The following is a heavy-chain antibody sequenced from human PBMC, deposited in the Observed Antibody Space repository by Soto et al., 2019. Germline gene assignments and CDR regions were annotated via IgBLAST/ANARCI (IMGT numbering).Heavy chain of an antibody. CDR3: AKDGYCSGTRCYSDYYYYYGMDV. CDR2: ISAYNGNT. V-gene: IGHV1-18*01. J-gene: IGHJ6*02. CDR1: GYTFTSYV. D-gene: IGHD2-15*01. Sequence: ASVKVSCKASGYTFTSYVISWVRQAPGQGLEWMGWISAYNGNTNYAQKLQGRVTMTTDTSTSTAYMELRSLRSEDTAVYYCAKDGYCSGTRCYSDYYYYYGMDVWGQGTTVTVSS.